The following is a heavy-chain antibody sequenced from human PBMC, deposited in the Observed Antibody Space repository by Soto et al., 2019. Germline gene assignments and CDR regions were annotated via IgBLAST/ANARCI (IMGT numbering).Heavy chain of an antibody. J-gene: IGHJ6*02. V-gene: IGHV3-7*01. CDR2: MNQDGGEK. CDR1: GFTFSSYW. CDR3: AXVXXXXSXXXXXYXGRDV. Sequence: EVQLVESGGGLVQPGGSLRLSCAASGFTFSSYWMTWFRQAPGKGLEWVADMNQDGGEKYYVDSVKGRFTISRDNAKTSLYLQMNSLRVEDTAXYYXAXVXXXXSXXXXXYXGRDVWGQGTTVTVSS.